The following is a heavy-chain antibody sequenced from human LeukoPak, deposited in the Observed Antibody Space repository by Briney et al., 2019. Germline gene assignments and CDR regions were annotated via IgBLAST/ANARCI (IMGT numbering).Heavy chain of an antibody. Sequence: SETLSLTFTVSGGSISSSSYYWGWIRQPPGKGLEWIGSIYYSGSTYYNPSLKSRVTISVDTSKNQFSLKLSSVTAADTAVYYCARHGSDFWSGYYMPFDYWGQGTLVTVSS. J-gene: IGHJ4*02. V-gene: IGHV4-39*01. D-gene: IGHD3-3*01. CDR1: GGSISSSSYY. CDR3: ARHGSDFWSGYYMPFDY. CDR2: IYYSGST.